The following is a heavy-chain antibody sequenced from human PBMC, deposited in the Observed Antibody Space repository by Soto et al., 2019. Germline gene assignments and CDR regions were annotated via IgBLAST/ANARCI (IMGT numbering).Heavy chain of an antibody. CDR3: GRDGIGGTVFRGFCDY. J-gene: IGHJ4*02. V-gene: IGHV3-33*01. D-gene: IGHD1-7*01. CDR2: IWYDGSNK. Sequence: QKYLVESGGGVVQPGGSLRLSCVASGSIFSGYGMHWVRQAPGKGLEWVAVIWYDGSNKYYADSVKGRFTISRDNSKKMRSLQMDSRRAEDTAVYYCGRDGIGGTVFRGFCDYWGQGTLVTFSS. CDR1: GSIFSGYG.